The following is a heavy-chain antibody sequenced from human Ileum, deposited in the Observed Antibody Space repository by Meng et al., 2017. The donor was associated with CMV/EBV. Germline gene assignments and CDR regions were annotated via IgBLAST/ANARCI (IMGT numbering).Heavy chain of an antibody. J-gene: IGHJ4*02. CDR1: GGSISSSNNY. CDR3: ARGVAGGPFDY. V-gene: IGHV4-39*07. CDR2: VYYTGKT. D-gene: IGHD2-15*01. Sequence: LQLQESGPGLVKPSETLSLTCTVSGGSISSSNNYWGWIRQPPGKGLEWIGSVYYTGKTFYNPSLKSRVTISVDTSKNQFFLKLSSVTAADTAVYYCARGVAGGPFDYWGQGTLVTVSS.